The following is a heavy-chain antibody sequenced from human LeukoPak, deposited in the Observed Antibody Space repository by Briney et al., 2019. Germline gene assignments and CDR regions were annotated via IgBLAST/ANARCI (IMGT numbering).Heavy chain of an antibody. CDR2: IDSDGRST. D-gene: IGHD3-16*01. CDR3: LGGYYYSYMDV. Sequence: PGGSLRLSCAASGFTFSSYWMHWVRQAPGEGLVWVSRIDSDGRSTNYADSVKGRFTISRDNAKNTLYLQMNSLRAEDTAVYYCLGGYYYSYMDVWGKGTTVTISS. V-gene: IGHV3-74*01. J-gene: IGHJ6*03. CDR1: GFTFSSYW.